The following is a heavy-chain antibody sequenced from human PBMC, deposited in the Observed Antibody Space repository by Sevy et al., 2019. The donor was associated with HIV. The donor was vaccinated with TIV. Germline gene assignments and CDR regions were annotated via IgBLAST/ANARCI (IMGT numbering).Heavy chain of an antibody. D-gene: IGHD3-22*01. CDR2: IWYDGSNK. J-gene: IGHJ4*02. CDR3: VRGADYYDSSGGNGDY. V-gene: IGHV3-33*01. CDR1: GFTFSKYG. Sequence: GGSLRLSCAASGFTFSKYGMHWVRQAPGKGLEWVALIWYDGSNKYYADSVKGRFTIPRDNSKNKLYLQMNSLRAEDRAVYDCVRGADYYDSSGGNGDYWGQGTLVTVSS.